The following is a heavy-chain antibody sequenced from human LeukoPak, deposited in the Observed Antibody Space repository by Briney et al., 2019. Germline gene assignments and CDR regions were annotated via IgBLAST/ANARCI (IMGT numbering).Heavy chain of an antibody. Sequence: QPGGSLRLSCAASGFTFSSYAMHWVRQAPGKGLEYVSAISSNGGSTYYANSVKGRFTISRDNSKNTLYLQMGSLRAEDTAVYYCARGLFNYDSSGLNYWGQGTLVTVSS. CDR1: GFTFSSYA. J-gene: IGHJ4*02. CDR3: ARGLFNYDSSGLNY. V-gene: IGHV3-64*01. D-gene: IGHD3-22*01. CDR2: ISSNGGST.